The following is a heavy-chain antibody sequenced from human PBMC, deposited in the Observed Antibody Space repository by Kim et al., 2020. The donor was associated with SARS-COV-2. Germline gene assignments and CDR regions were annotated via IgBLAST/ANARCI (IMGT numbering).Heavy chain of an antibody. CDR3: ARGGIEQQLPRGFFDY. Sequence: SETLSLTCAVYGGSFSGYYWSWIRQPPGKGLEWIGEINHSGSTNYNPSLKSRVTISVDTSKNQFSLKLSSVTAADTAVYYCARGGIEQQLPRGFFDYWGQGTLVTVSS. J-gene: IGHJ4*02. CDR1: GGSFSGYY. V-gene: IGHV4-34*01. D-gene: IGHD6-13*01. CDR2: INHSGST.